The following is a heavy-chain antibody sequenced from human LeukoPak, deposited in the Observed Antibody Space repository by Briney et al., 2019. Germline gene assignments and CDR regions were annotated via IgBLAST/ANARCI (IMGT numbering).Heavy chain of an antibody. CDR3: AIPGYSSGWPFDF. V-gene: IGHV4-59*08. Sequence: PSETLSLTCTVSGGSISSYYWSWIRQPPGKGLEWIGYIYYSGSTNYNPSLKSRVTISVDTSKNQFSLKLSSVTAADTAVYYCAIPGYSSGWPFDFWGQGTLVTVSS. J-gene: IGHJ4*02. CDR1: GGSISSYY. CDR2: IYYSGST. D-gene: IGHD6-19*01.